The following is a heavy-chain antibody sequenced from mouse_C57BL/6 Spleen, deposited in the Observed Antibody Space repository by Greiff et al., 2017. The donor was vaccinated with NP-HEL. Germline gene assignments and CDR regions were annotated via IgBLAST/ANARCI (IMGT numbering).Heavy chain of an antibody. J-gene: IGHJ4*01. CDR1: GYTFTDYE. CDR3: TRLRITTVVGAMDY. CDR2: IDPETGGT. V-gene: IGHV1-15*01. Sequence: QVQLQQSGAELVRPRASVTLSCKASGYTFTDYEMHWVKQTPVHGLEWIGAIDPETGGTAYNQKFKGKAILTADKSSSTAYMELRSLTSEDSAVYYCTRLRITTVVGAMDYWGQGTSVTVSS. D-gene: IGHD1-1*01.